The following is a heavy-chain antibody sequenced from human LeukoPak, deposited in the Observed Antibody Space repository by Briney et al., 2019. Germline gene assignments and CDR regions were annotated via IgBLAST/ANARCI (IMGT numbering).Heavy chain of an antibody. CDR2: ISGSGGST. J-gene: IGHJ5*02. V-gene: IGHV3-23*01. CDR3: AKYFSSSWYSGWFDP. CDR1: GFTFSTYS. Sequence: GGSLRLSCAASGFTFSTYSMNWVRQAPGKGLEWVSAISGSGGSTYYADSVKGRFTISRDNSKNTLYLQMNSLRAEDTAVYYCAKYFSSSWYSGWFDPWGQGTLVTVSS. D-gene: IGHD6-13*01.